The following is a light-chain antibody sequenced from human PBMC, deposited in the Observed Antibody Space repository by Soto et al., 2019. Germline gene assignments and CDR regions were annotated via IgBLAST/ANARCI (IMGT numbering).Light chain of an antibody. Sequence: EIVLTQSPATLSLSPGGRATLSCRASRSVATNLAWYQQTPGQAPRLLIYGASTRATALPPRFSASGSGTEFTPTISSLQSEDSAVYYCQQYNSWPWTFGQGTKVDI. J-gene: IGKJ1*01. V-gene: IGKV3-15*01. CDR2: GAS. CDR3: QQYNSWPWT. CDR1: RSVATN.